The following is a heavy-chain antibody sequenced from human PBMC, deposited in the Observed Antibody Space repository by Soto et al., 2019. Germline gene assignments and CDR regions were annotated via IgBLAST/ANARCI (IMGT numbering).Heavy chain of an antibody. D-gene: IGHD1-7*01. CDR2: IYYSGST. CDR3: ARFNTEKLGYNWFDP. V-gene: IGHV4-31*03. CDR1: GGSISSGGYY. J-gene: IGHJ5*02. Sequence: QVQLQESGPGLVKPSQTLSLTCTVSGGSISSGGYYWSWIRQHPGKGLEWIGYIYYSGSTYYNPSLKSRVTISVDTSKNQFSRKLSSVTAADTAVYYCARFNTEKLGYNWFDPWGQGTLVTVSS.